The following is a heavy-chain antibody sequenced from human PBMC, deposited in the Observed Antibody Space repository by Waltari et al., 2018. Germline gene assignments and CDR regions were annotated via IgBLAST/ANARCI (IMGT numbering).Heavy chain of an antibody. V-gene: IGHV4-39*01. Sequence: QLQLQESGPGLVKPSETLSLTCSVSGGSISRSRHYWGWIRQSPGKGLEWIGSIYYSGSIYYNPTLQSRVTISGDTSKNQFSLNLSSVTAADTAVYYCARHWKRNGYRFDPWGQGTRVNVSS. CDR3: ARHWKRNGYRFDP. CDR2: IYYSGSI. J-gene: IGHJ5*02. D-gene: IGHD5-12*01. CDR1: GGSISRSRHY.